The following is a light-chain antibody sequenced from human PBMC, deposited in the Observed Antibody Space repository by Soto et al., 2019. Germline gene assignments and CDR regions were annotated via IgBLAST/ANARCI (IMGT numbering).Light chain of an antibody. V-gene: IGLV1-40*01. CDR3: QSYDNSLSAWV. J-gene: IGLJ3*02. Sequence: QAVVTQPPSVSGAPGQRVTISYTGSSSNIGAVFDVHWYQQLPGTAPKLLIYANTNRPSGVPDRFSGSKSGTSASLAITGLQAEDEADYYCQSYDNSLSAWVFGGGTKLTVL. CDR2: ANT. CDR1: SSNIGAVFD.